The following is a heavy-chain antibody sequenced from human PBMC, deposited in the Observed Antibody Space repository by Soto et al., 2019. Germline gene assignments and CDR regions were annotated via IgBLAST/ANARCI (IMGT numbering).Heavy chain of an antibody. CDR1: GFTFSSHD. CDR2: IDSAGDA. V-gene: IGHV3-13*01. J-gene: IGHJ5*02. CDR3: ARGVIRGVSWIWFDT. D-gene: IGHD3-10*01. Sequence: EVQLVESGGGLVQPGGSLRLSCAASGFTFSSHDMHWVRQVTGKGLEWVSGIDSAGDAKYPASVKGRFTISRENAKNSLHLQMNSLRAGDTAVYFSARGVIRGVSWIWFDTWGQGTLLTVSS.